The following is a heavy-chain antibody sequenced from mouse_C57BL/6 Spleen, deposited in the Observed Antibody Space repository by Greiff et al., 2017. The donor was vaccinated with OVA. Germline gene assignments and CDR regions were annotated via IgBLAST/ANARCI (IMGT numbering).Heavy chain of an antibody. CDR3: ARGPASGAMDY. CDR2: ISDGGSCT. V-gene: IGHV5-4*01. D-gene: IGHD3-2*02. Sequence: EVQGVESGGDLVKPGGSLKLSCAASGFTFSSYAMSWVRQTPEKRLEWVATISDGGSCTSYPDNVKGRSPISRDNAKNHLYLLMSHLKSEDTAMYYCARGPASGAMDYWGQGTSVTVSS. J-gene: IGHJ4*01. CDR1: GFTFSSYA.